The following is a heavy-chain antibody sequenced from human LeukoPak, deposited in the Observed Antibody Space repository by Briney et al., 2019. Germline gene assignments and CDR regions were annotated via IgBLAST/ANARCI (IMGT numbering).Heavy chain of an antibody. CDR3: ARLYYGSGTTNDY. D-gene: IGHD3-10*01. V-gene: IGHV3-66*04. CDR2: IYSGGST. Sequence: GGSLRLSCAASGFTVSSNYMSWVRQAPGKGLEWVSVIYSGGSTYYADSVKGRFTISRDDSKNTLYLQMNSLRAEDTAVYYCARLYYGSGTTNDYWGQGTLVTVSS. CDR1: GFTVSSNY. J-gene: IGHJ4*02.